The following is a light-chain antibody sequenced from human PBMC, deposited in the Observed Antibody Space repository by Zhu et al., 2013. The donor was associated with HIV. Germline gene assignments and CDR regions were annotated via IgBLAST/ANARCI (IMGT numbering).Light chain of an antibody. CDR3: QQYNSYPPLLT. J-gene: IGKJ4*01. CDR2: DAS. V-gene: IGKV3-15*01. Sequence: EVVMTQSPATLSVSPGERATLSCRASQTIASNLAWYQQKPGLAPRLLIHDASTRATGISARFSGSGSGTEFTLTISSLQSEDFATYYCQQYNSYPPLLTFGGGTKVEIK. CDR1: QTIASN.